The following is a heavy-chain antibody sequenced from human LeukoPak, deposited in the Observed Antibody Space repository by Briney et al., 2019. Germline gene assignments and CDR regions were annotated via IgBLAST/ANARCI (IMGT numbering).Heavy chain of an antibody. V-gene: IGHV3-23*01. CDR1: GFTFSSYA. CDR2: ISGSGGST. J-gene: IGHJ4*02. CDR3: AKTGDSSGYHHFDY. Sequence: GGSLRLSRAASGFTFSSYAMSWVRQAPGKGLEWVSAISGSGGSTYYADSVKGRFTISRDNSKNTLYLQMNSLRAEDTAVYYCAKTGDSSGYHHFDYWGQGTLVTVSS. D-gene: IGHD3-22*01.